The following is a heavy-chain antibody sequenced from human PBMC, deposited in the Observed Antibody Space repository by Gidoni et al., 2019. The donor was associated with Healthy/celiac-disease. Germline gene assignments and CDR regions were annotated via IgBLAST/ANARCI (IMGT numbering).Heavy chain of an antibody. CDR1: GFPFSSYA. J-gene: IGHJ4*02. D-gene: IGHD1-26*01. CDR3: AKDERWELPPGNYFDY. Sequence: EVQLLESGGGLVQPGGSLRRSCAASGFPFSSYAMSWVRQAPGKGLECVSAIRGSGGSTYYADSVKGRFTISRDNSKNTLYLQMNSLRAEDTAVYYCAKDERWELPPGNYFDYWGQGTLVTVSS. V-gene: IGHV3-23*01. CDR2: IRGSGGST.